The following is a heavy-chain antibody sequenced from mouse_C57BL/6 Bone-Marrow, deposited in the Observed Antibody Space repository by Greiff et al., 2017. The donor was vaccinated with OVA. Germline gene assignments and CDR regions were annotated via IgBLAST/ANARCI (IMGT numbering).Heavy chain of an antibody. CDR3: ARGEDY. V-gene: IGHV3-6*01. Sequence: EVKLQESGPGLVKPSQSLSLTCSVTGYYITSGYYWNWIRQFPGNKLVWMGYISYDGSNNYNPSLKNRISITRDTSKNQFFLKLNSVTTEDTATYYCARGEDYWGQGTTLTVSS. CDR1: GYYITSGYY. CDR2: ISYDGSN. J-gene: IGHJ2*01.